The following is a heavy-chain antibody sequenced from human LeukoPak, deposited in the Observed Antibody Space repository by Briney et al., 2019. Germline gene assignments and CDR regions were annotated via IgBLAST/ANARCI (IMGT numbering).Heavy chain of an antibody. CDR2: MNPNSGNT. J-gene: IGHJ4*02. CDR1: GYTFTSYG. V-gene: IGHV1-8*03. Sequence: ASVKVSCKASGYTFTSYGISWVRQATGQGLEWMGWMNPNSGNTGYAQKFQGRVSLTRDTSISTAYMELSSPRSEDTAVYYCAKNIALTGEFDSWGQGTLVTVPS. CDR3: AKNIALTGEFDS. D-gene: IGHD7-27*01.